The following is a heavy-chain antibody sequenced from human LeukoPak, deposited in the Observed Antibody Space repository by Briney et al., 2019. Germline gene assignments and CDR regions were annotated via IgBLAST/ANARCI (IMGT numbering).Heavy chain of an antibody. V-gene: IGHV3-74*01. D-gene: IGHD1-26*01. CDR3: ARAGYMVGATTLDY. Sequence: GGSLRLSCAASGFTFSSYWMHWVRQAPGKGLVWVSRINSDGSSTSYADSVKGRFTISRDNAKNTLYLQMNSLGAEDTAVYYCARAGYMVGATTLDYWGQGTLVTVSS. CDR1: GFTFSSYW. J-gene: IGHJ4*02. CDR2: INSDGSST.